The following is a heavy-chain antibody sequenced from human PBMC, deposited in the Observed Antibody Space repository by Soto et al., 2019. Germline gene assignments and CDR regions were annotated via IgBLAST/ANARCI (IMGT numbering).Heavy chain of an antibody. D-gene: IGHD3-9*01. J-gene: IGHJ4*02. CDR3: ARGNYDILTGNYIGTNPRFDY. V-gene: IGHV3-33*01. CDR1: GFTFSSYG. CDR2: IWYDGSNK. Sequence: GGSLRLSCAASGFTFSSYGMHWVRQAPGKGLEWVAVIWYDGSNKYYADSVKDRFTISRDNSKNTLYLQMNSLRAEDTAVYYCARGNYDILTGNYIGTNPRFDYWGQGTMVTVSS.